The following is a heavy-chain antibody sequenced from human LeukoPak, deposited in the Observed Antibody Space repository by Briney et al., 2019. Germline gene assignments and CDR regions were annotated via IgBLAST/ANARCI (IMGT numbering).Heavy chain of an antibody. CDR1: GFSVSNNY. D-gene: IGHD5-12*01. V-gene: IGHV3-53*01. Sequence: GGSLRLSCAASGFSVSNNYMGWVRQAPGKGLEWVSVIYSDDTTRYVDSVKGRFTTSRDNSKNTLHLQMNSLRAEDTALYYCASTSIIRGYDHDQYYWGQGTLVTVSS. J-gene: IGHJ4*02. CDR3: ASTSIIRGYDHDQYY. CDR2: IYSDDTT.